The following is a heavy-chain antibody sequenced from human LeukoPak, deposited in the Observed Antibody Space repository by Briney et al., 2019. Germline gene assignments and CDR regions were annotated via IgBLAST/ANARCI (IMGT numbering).Heavy chain of an antibody. CDR2: FDPKDGET. Sequence: ASVKVSCKASGYTFTGYYIHWVRQAPGKGLEWMGGFDPKDGETIYAQKFQGRVTMTEDTSTDTAYMELSSLRSEDTAVYYCATASGIGAFDYWGQGTLVTVSS. CDR1: GYTFTGYY. CDR3: ATASGIGAFDY. D-gene: IGHD1-14*01. J-gene: IGHJ4*02. V-gene: IGHV1-24*01.